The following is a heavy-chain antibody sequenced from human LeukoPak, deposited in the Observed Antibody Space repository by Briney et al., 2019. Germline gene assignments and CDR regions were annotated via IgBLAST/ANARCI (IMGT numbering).Heavy chain of an antibody. V-gene: IGHV4-59*01. CDR1: GGSISSYY. CDR2: IFYSGST. CDR3: ARVYYSNSYDYWYFDL. Sequence: SETLSLTCTVSGGSISSYYWSWIRQPPGKGLEWIGYIFYSGSTNYDPSLKSRVTISVDTSKNQFSLKLSSVTAADTAVYYCARVYYSNSYDYWYFDLWGRGTLVTVSS. D-gene: IGHD6-13*01. J-gene: IGHJ2*01.